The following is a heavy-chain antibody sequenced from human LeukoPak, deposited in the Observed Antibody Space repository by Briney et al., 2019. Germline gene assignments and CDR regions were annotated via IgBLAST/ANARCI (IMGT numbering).Heavy chain of an antibody. CDR1: GGTFSSYA. Sequence: SVKVSCKASGGTFSSYAISWVRQAPGQGLEWMGGIILIFGTANYAQKFQGRVTITADESTSTAYMELSSLRSEDTAVYYCARAARGFYDSSGYSFDYWGQGTLVTVSS. V-gene: IGHV1-69*13. CDR3: ARAARGFYDSSGYSFDY. J-gene: IGHJ4*02. CDR2: IILIFGTA. D-gene: IGHD3-22*01.